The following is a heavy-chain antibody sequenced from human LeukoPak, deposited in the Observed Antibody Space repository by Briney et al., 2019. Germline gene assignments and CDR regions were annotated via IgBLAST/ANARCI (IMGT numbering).Heavy chain of an antibody. Sequence: ASVKVSCKASGYTFTGYYMHWVRQAPGQGLEWMGGIIPIFGTANYAQKFQGRVTITADKSTSIAYMELSSLRSEDTAVYYCAREGGRAVAGTNPPYYFDYWGQGTLVTVSS. V-gene: IGHV1-69*06. CDR2: IIPIFGTA. CDR1: GYTFTGYY. CDR3: AREGGRAVAGTNPPYYFDY. D-gene: IGHD6-19*01. J-gene: IGHJ4*02.